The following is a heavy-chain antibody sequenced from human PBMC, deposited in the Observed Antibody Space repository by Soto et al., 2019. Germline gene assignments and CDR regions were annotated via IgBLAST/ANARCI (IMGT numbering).Heavy chain of an antibody. J-gene: IGHJ4*02. Sequence: ASVKVSFKASGYSFTSLDINWVRQTAGQGLERMGWMQPSTGRTGYAQKFQGRVTMTRDTSINTAYMELTTLTSDDTAFYYCARGVSAGVDYWGQGTLVTVSS. D-gene: IGHD1-26*01. CDR2: MQPSTGRT. V-gene: IGHV1-8*01. CDR1: GYSFTSLD. CDR3: ARGVSAGVDY.